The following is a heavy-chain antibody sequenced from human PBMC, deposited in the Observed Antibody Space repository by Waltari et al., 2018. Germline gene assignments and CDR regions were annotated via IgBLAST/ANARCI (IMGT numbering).Heavy chain of an antibody. CDR3: ARRWSYDSSGYYYY. J-gene: IGHJ4*02. V-gene: IGHV1-2*02. D-gene: IGHD3-22*01. CDR2: INPNSGGT. CDR1: GYTFTVYH. Sequence: QVQLVQSGAEVKKPGASVKVSCKASGYTFTVYHLPWVRQAPGQGLEWMGWINPNSGGTNYAQKFQGRVTMTRDTSISTAYMELSRLRSDDTAVYYCARRWSYDSSGYYYYWGQGTLVTVSS.